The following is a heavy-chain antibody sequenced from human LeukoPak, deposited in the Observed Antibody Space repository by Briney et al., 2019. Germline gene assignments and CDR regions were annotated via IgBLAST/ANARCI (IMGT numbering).Heavy chain of an antibody. D-gene: IGHD1-26*01. CDR3: TTVIMGAPKDDY. CDR2: FRSKTDGGTI. J-gene: IGHJ4*02. V-gene: IGHV3-15*05. Sequence: GGSLRLSCAASGFTFSNAWMSWVRLAPGKGLEWVGRFRSKTDGGTIDYAAPVKGRFTISRDDSRNTLHLQMNSLKTEDTAVYYCTTVIMGAPKDDYWGQGTLVTVSS. CDR1: GFTFSNAW.